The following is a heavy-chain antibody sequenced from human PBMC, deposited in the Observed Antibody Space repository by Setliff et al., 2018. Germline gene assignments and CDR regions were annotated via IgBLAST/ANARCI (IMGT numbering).Heavy chain of an antibody. Sequence: PGGSLRLSCAASGFTFSGYSMNWVRQAPGKGLEWVSSISRSSTYIYYADSMKGRFTISRDNAENSLTLQMNSLRVEDTAVYYCSRDLQGSGDYVVGYWGQGTLVTVSS. CDR3: SRDLQGSGDYVVGY. V-gene: IGHV3-21*01. J-gene: IGHJ4*02. CDR2: ISRSSTYI. D-gene: IGHD4-17*01. CDR1: GFTFSGYS.